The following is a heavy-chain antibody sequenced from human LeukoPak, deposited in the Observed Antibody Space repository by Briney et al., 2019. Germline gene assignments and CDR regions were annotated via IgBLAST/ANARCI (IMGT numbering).Heavy chain of an antibody. V-gene: IGHV3-7*01. J-gene: IGHJ4*02. Sequence: GGSLRLSCTASGFTFSSYWMSWVRQAPGKGLEWVANIKHDGSEKYYVDSVKGRFTISRDNAKNSLYLQMNSLRAEDTAVYYCARVYYYDNPFDCWGQGTLVTVSS. CDR3: ARVYYYDNPFDC. CDR2: IKHDGSEK. D-gene: IGHD3-22*01. CDR1: GFTFSSYW.